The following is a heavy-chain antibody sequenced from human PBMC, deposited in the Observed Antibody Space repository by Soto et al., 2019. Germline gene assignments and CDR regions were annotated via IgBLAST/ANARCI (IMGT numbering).Heavy chain of an antibody. CDR2: IYYSGST. Sequence: ETLSLTCTVSGGSISSYYWSWIRQPPGKGLEWIGYIYYSGSTNYNPSLKSRVTISVDTSKNQFSLKLSSVTAADTAVYYCARLAGDFWSGYYSVSVVYYYMDVWGKGTTVTVSS. V-gene: IGHV4-59*08. D-gene: IGHD3-3*01. CDR1: GGSISSYY. J-gene: IGHJ6*03. CDR3: ARLAGDFWSGYYSVSVVYYYMDV.